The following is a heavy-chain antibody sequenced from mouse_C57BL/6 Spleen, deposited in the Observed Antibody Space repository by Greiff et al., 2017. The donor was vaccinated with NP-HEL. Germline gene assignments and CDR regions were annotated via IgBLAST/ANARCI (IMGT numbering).Heavy chain of an antibody. CDR1: GFTFSDYG. CDR3: AREGSSYPNAMDY. V-gene: IGHV5-17*01. J-gene: IGHJ4*01. D-gene: IGHD1-1*01. CDR2: ISSGSSTI. Sequence: EVQVVESGGGLVKPGGSLKLSCAASGFTFSDYGMHWVRQAPEKGLEWVAYISSGSSTIYYADTVKGRFTISRDNAKNTLFLQMTSLRSEDTAMYYCAREGSSYPNAMDYWGQGTSVTVSS.